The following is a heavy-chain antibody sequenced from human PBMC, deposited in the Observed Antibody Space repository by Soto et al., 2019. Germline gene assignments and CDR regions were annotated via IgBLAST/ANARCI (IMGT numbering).Heavy chain of an antibody. J-gene: IGHJ6*02. Sequence: QVQLVESGGGVVQPGRSLRLSCAASGFTFSSYGMHWVRQAPGKGLEWVAVISYDGSNKYYADSVKGRFTISRDNSKNTLYLQMNSLRAEDTAVYYCANLPEMGYYGMDVWGQGTTVTVSS. CDR2: ISYDGSNK. CDR3: ANLPEMGYYGMDV. D-gene: IGHD3-16*01. CDR1: GFTFSSYG. V-gene: IGHV3-30*18.